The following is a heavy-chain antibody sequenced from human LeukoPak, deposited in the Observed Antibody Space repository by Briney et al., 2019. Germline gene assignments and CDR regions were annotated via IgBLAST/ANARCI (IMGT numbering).Heavy chain of an antibody. J-gene: IGHJ6*03. V-gene: IGHV5-51*01. CDR2: IHPGDSDP. Sequence: GESLKISCKGSGYSFTSYWIGWVRQMPGKGLEWMGIIHPGDSDPRYSPSFQSQVTISADKSTSTAYLQWSSLKASDTAMYYCARLSCSSTSCYGVGYYYYYMDVWGKGTTVTVSS. CDR3: ARLSCSSTSCYGVGYYYYYMDV. D-gene: IGHD2-2*01. CDR1: GYSFTSYW.